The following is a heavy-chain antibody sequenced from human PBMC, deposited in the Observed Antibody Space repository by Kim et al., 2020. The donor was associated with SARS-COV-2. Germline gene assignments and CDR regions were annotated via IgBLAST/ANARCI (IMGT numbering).Heavy chain of an antibody. V-gene: IGHV1-58*01. J-gene: IGHJ4*02. Sequence: NPNYEQKFQERVTITRDMSTSTAYMELSSLRSEDTAVYYCAAAFPSQFWNWGQGTLVTVSS. CDR2: NP. D-gene: IGHD3-3*01. CDR3: AAAFPSQFWN.